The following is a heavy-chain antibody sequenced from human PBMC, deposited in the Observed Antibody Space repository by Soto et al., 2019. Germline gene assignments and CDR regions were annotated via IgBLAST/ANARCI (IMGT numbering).Heavy chain of an antibody. CDR3: ATVGNWNDGYYFDY. CDR1: GYTLTEFS. CDR2: FDPEDGET. J-gene: IGHJ4*02. V-gene: IGHV1-24*01. Sequence: GASVKVCCKVSGYTLTEFSMHWVRQAPGKGLEWMGGFDPEDGETIYAQKFQGRVTMTEDTSTDTAYMELSSLRSEDTAVYYCATVGNWNDGYYFDYWGQGTLVTVSS. D-gene: IGHD1-1*01.